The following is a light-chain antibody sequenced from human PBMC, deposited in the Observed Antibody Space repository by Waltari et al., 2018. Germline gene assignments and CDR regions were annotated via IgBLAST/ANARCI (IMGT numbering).Light chain of an antibody. V-gene: IGLV1-44*01. J-gene: IGLJ2*01. CDR2: SNT. CDR1: SSNIESNP. Sequence: QPVVTQPPSASGTPGQRVTISCSGSSSNIESNPVNWYQQLPGGAPKLLIYSNTHRPSGVPDRFSASTSGRSASLAISGLQSEDEGNYYCASWDYSLNGVVYGGGTKLTVL. CDR3: ASWDYSLNGVV.